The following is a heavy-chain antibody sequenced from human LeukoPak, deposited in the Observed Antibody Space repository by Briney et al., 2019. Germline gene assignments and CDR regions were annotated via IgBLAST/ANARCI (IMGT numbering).Heavy chain of an antibody. D-gene: IGHD3-3*01. V-gene: IGHV3-23*01. CDR2: ISGSGGST. CDR1: GFTFSSYA. CDR3: AKDGGTIFGVAPFDY. Sequence: PGESLRLSCAASGFTFSSYAMSWVRQAPGKGLEWVSAISGSGGSTYYADSVKGRFTISRDNSKNTLYLQMNSLRAEDTAVYYCAKDGGTIFGVAPFDYWGQGTLVTVSS. J-gene: IGHJ4*02.